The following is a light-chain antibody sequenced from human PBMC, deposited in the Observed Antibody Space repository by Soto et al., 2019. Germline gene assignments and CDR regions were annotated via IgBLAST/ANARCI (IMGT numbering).Light chain of an antibody. Sequence: DIQMTQSPSSLSASLVYRVTITCLASQGISNYLAWYQQKPGKVPKLLIYAAATLQSGVPSRFSGSGSGTDFTLTITSLQPEDVATYYCQKYNSAPLTFGGGTKVDI. J-gene: IGKJ4*01. CDR2: AAA. V-gene: IGKV1-27*01. CDR3: QKYNSAPLT. CDR1: QGISNY.